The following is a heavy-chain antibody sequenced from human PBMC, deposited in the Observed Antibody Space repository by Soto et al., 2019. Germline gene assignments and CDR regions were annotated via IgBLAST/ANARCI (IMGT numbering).Heavy chain of an antibody. Sequence: GGSLRLSCAASGFTFDDYAMHWVRQAPGKGLEWVSGISWNSGSIGYADSVKGRFTISRDNAKNSLYLQMNSLRAEDTALYYCAKDTGDITGTFDYWGQGTLVTVSS. CDR2: ISWNSGSI. CDR1: GFTFDDYA. V-gene: IGHV3-9*01. D-gene: IGHD1-20*01. CDR3: AKDTGDITGTFDY. J-gene: IGHJ4*02.